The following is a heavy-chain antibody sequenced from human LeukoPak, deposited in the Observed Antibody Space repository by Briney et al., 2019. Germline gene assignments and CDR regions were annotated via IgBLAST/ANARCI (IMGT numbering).Heavy chain of an antibody. V-gene: IGHV3-23*01. J-gene: IGHJ6*02. Sequence: PGGSLRLSCAASGFTFRDSAMSWVRQAPGKGLEWVSLISFSGDNTYYTDSVKGRFTISRDNSKDTLYLQMNSLRAEDTAVYYCARAKARYSSSWYRGYYYYGMDVWGQGTTVTVSS. D-gene: IGHD6-13*01. CDR1: GFTFRDSA. CDR2: ISFSGDNT. CDR3: ARAKARYSSSWYRGYYYYGMDV.